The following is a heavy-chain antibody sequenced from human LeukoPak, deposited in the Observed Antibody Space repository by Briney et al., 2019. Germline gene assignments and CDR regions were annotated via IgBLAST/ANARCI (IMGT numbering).Heavy chain of an antibody. CDR2: ISAYNGNT. D-gene: IGHD3-3*01. V-gene: IGHV1-18*01. CDR1: GYTFTSYG. CDR3: ARDRITIFGVVMPRDAFDI. J-gene: IGHJ3*02. Sequence: ASVKVSCKASGYTFTSYGISLVRQAPGQGLEWMGWISAYNGNTNYAQKLQGRVTMTTDTSTSTAYMELRSLRSDDTAVYYGARDRITIFGVVMPRDAFDIWGQGTMVTVSS.